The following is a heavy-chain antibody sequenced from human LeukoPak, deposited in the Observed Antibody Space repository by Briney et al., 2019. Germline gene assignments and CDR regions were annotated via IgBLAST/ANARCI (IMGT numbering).Heavy chain of an antibody. V-gene: IGHV3-23*01. CDR3: AKDPGGAAAASLNWLDP. D-gene: IGHD6-13*01. CDR2: ISGSGGST. J-gene: IGHJ5*02. Sequence: PGGSLRLSCAASGFTFSSYAMSWVRQAPGKGLEWVSAISGSGGSTYYADSVKGRFTISRDNSKNTLYLQMNSLRAEDTAVYYCAKDPGGAAAASLNWLDPWGQGTLVTVSS. CDR1: GFTFSSYA.